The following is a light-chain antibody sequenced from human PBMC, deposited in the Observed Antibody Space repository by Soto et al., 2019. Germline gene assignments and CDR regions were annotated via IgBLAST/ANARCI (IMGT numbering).Light chain of an antibody. CDR1: QDIRSD. CDR2: AAS. CDR3: LQNNNYPLT. J-gene: IGKJ4*01. Sequence: AIQMTQSPSSLSASVGDRVTVTCRASQDIRSDVGWYQQKPGQAPKVLMYAASRLHSGVPSRFSGSGSGTNFVLTISSLQPEDVATYYCLQNNNYPLTLGGGTKVDIK. V-gene: IGKV1-6*01.